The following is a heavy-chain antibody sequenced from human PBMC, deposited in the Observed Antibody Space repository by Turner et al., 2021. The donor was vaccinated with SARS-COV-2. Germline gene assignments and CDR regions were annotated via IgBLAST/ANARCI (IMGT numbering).Heavy chain of an antibody. Sequence: QVQLVESGGGVVQPGSPLRLSCAAAGFSFSTYAMHWVRQAPGKGMDWVAVISYDGSDKYDADSVKGRFTISRDNSKNTLYLQMNSLRAEDTAVYYCAREDYYDSSGSLDYWGQGTLVTFSS. D-gene: IGHD3-22*01. CDR1: GFSFSTYA. V-gene: IGHV3-30-3*01. J-gene: IGHJ4*02. CDR3: AREDYYDSSGSLDY. CDR2: ISYDGSDK.